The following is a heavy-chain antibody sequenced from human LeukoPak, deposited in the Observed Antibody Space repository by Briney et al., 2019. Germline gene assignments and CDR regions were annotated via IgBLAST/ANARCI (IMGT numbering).Heavy chain of an antibody. J-gene: IGHJ4*02. CDR2: IYPDDFDT. CDR3: VRRASYYDGLDY. Sequence: GESLKISCKGSGYSFTSYWIGWVRQMPGKGLEWMGLIYPDDFDTTYSPSFQGQVSISADKSISTAYLQWSSLKTSDTAVYYCVRRASYYDGLDYWGQGTLVTVSS. V-gene: IGHV5-51*01. D-gene: IGHD3-22*01. CDR1: GYSFTSYW.